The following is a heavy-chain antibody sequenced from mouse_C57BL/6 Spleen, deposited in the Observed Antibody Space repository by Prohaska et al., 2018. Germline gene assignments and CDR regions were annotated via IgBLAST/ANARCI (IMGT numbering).Heavy chain of an antibody. D-gene: IGHD2-4*01. CDR2: INPYNGGT. J-gene: IGHJ4*01. Sequence: EVQLQQSGPVLVKPGASVKMSCKASGYTFTDYYMNWVKQSHGKSLEWIGVINPYNGGTSYNQKFKGKATLTVDKSSSTAYMELNSLTSEDSAVYYCARVDDYPYAMDYWGQGTSVTVSS. CDR1: GYTFTDYY. CDR3: ARVDDYPYAMDY. V-gene: IGHV1-19*01.